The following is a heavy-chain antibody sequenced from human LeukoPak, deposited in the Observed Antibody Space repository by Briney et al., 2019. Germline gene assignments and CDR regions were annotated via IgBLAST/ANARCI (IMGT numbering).Heavy chain of an antibody. CDR2: IKDDGSEK. V-gene: IGHV3-7*01. D-gene: IGHD3-10*01. CDR3: ARIKEYGFDI. Sequence: HPGGSLRLSCAASGFTFSSYAMSWVRQAPGKGPEWVANIKDDGSEKYYLDSVKGRFTISRDNAKNSLYLQMNSLRAEDTAVYSCARIKEYGFDIWGQGTMVTVSS. CDR1: GFTFSSYA. J-gene: IGHJ3*02.